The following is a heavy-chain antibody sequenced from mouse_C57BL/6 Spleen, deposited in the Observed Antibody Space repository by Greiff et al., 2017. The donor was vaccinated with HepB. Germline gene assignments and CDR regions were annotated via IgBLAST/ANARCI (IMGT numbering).Heavy chain of an antibody. CDR2: INPSSGYT. V-gene: IGHV1-7*01. J-gene: IGHJ1*03. CDR1: GYTFTSYW. D-gene: IGHD2-5*01. CDR3: ARSDYYSKSYWYFDV. Sequence: VQGVESGAELAKPGASVKLSCKASGYTFTSYWMHWVKQRPGQGLEWIGYINPSSGYTKYNQKFKDKATLTADKSSSTAYMQLSSLTYEDSAVYYCARSDYYSKSYWYFDVWGTGTTVTVSS.